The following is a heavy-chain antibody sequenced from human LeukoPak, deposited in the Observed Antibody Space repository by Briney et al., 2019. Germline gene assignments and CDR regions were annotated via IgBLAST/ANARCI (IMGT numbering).Heavy chain of an antibody. CDR1: GYSISSGYY. CDR3: ARSRLLGYYFDY. Sequence: SETLSLTCTVSGYSISSGYYWGWIRQPPGKGLEWIGSIYHSGSTYYNPSLKSRVTISVDTSKNQFSLKLSSVTAADTAVYYCARSRLLGYYFDYWGQGTLVTVSS. D-gene: IGHD1-26*01. J-gene: IGHJ4*02. CDR2: IYHSGST. V-gene: IGHV4-38-2*02.